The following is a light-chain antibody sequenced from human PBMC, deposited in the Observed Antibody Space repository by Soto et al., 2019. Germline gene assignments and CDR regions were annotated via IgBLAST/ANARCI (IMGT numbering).Light chain of an antibody. CDR3: MQATHWPIT. CDR1: QSLVYSDGIAY. J-gene: IGKJ5*01. V-gene: IGKV2-30*01. Sequence: DVVMTQSPLSLPVTLGPPASISCRSTQSLVYSDGIAYFSWFQQRPGRSPRRLLYKVSNRDSGVPARFSGSGSGTDFALKISRVEADDVGVYYCMQATHWPITFGQGTRLEIK. CDR2: KVS.